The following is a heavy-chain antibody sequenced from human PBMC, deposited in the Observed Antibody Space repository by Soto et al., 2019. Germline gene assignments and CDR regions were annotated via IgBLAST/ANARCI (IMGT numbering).Heavy chain of an antibody. D-gene: IGHD2-21*01. V-gene: IGHV5-51*01. Sequence: PGESLKISCKASGYIFTSSWIGWVRQMPGKGLEWVGIIYPGDSDTKYSPSFQDRVTVSADKSITTAYLQWSSLKASDTAMYYCARHSYCGGDCYYIDYWGQGILVTVSS. CDR3: ARHSYCGGDCYYIDY. J-gene: IGHJ4*02. CDR1: GYIFTSSW. CDR2: IYPGDSDT.